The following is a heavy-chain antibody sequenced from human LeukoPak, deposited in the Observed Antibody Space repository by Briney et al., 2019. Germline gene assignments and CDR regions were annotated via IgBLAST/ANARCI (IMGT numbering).Heavy chain of an antibody. J-gene: IGHJ4*02. V-gene: IGHV3-21*01. CDR3: ARFMITFGGVSYFDY. CDR2: ISSSSSYI. Sequence: GGSLRLSCAASGFTFSSYSMNWVRQAPGKGLEWVSSISSSSSYIYYADSVKGRFTISRDNAKNSLYLQMNSLRAEDTAVNYCARFMITFGGVSYFDYWGQGTLVTVSS. D-gene: IGHD3-16*01. CDR1: GFTFSSYS.